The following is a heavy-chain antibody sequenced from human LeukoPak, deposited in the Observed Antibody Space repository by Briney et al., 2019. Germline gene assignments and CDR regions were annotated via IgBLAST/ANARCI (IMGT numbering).Heavy chain of an antibody. V-gene: IGHV3-21*01. J-gene: IGHJ4*02. Sequence: GGSLRLSCAASGFTFSSYSMNWVRQAPGKGLEWVSSISSSSSYIYYADSVKGRFTISRDNAKNSLYLQMNSLRAEDTAVYYCARDLGGSGTENYWGQGILVTVSS. CDR2: ISSSSSYI. CDR3: ARDLGGSGTENY. D-gene: IGHD3-10*01. CDR1: GFTFSSYS.